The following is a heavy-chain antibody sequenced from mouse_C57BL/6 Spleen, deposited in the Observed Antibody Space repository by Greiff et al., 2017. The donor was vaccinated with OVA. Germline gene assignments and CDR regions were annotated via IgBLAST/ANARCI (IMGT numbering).Heavy chain of an antibody. V-gene: IGHV1-5*01. D-gene: IGHD2-1*01. CDR2: IYPGNSDT. CDR1: GYTFTSYW. CDR3: TSEGYGNYMGFAY. Sequence: VQLKQSGTVLARPGASVKMSCKTSGYTFTSYWMHWVKQRPGQGLEWIGAIYPGNSDTSYNQKFKGKAKLTAVTSASTAYLELSSLTNEDSAVYYCTSEGYGNYMGFAYWGQGTLVTVSA. J-gene: IGHJ3*01.